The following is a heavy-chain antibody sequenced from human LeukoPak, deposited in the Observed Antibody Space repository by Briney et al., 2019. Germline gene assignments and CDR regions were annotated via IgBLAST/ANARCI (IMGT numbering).Heavy chain of an antibody. CDR1: GFTFSSYA. J-gene: IGHJ4*02. Sequence: PGRSLRLSCAASGFTFSSYAMHWVRQAPGKGLEWVANIQDDGSEKNYVGSVKGRFIISRDNAKNSLFLQMSSLRDEDTALYYCARGWAAIPDWGQGTLVTVSS. D-gene: IGHD2-21*02. CDR3: ARGWAAIPD. V-gene: IGHV3-7*01. CDR2: IQDDGSEK.